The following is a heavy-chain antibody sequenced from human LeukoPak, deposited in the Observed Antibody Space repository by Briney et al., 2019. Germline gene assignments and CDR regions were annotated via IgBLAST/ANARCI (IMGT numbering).Heavy chain of an antibody. CDR2: ISGSGGST. CDR3: ANYPDGYSSSRDY. Sequence: GGSLRLSCAPSGFTFSSYAMSWVRQAPGKGQEWVSAISGSGGSTYYADSVKGRFTISRDNSKNTLYLQMNSLRAEDTAVYYCANYPDGYSSSRDYWGQGTLVTVSS. CDR1: GFTFSSYA. J-gene: IGHJ4*02. D-gene: IGHD6-6*01. V-gene: IGHV3-23*01.